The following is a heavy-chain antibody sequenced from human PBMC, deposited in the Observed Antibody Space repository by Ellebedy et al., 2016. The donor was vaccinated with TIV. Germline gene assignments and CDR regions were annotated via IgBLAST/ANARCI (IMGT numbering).Heavy chain of an antibody. CDR2: ISSSSSTI. Sequence: GGSLRLSXAASGFTFSSYSMNWVRQAPGKGLEWVSYISSSSSTIYYADSVKGRFTISRDNAKNSLYLQMNSLRAEDTAVYYCARDDWIAVAGAFDYWGQGTLVTVSS. J-gene: IGHJ4*02. V-gene: IGHV3-48*04. CDR3: ARDDWIAVAGAFDY. CDR1: GFTFSSYS. D-gene: IGHD6-19*01.